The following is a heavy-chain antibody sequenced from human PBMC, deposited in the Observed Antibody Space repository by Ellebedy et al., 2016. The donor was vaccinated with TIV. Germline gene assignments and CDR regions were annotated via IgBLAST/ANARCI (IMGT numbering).Heavy chain of an antibody. Sequence: ASVKVSCKASGGTFSSYGINWVRQAPGQGLEWMGRIIPILGRPDYAQSFQGRVTIYADKSTGTPYMELSTLTSEDTATYYCAKGQNYYFALDVWGQGTIVTVS. V-gene: IGHV1-69*04. CDR1: GGTFSSYG. J-gene: IGHJ6*02. CDR2: IIPILGRP. CDR3: AKGQNYYFALDV.